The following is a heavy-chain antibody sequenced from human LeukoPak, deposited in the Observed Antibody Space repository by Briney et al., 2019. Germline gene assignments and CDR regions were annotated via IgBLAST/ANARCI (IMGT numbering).Heavy chain of an antibody. Sequence: SGPALVKPTQTLTLTCTFSGFSLSTSGMRVSWIRQPPGKALEWLARIDWDDDKFYSTSLKTRLTISKDTSKNQVVLAMTNMDPVDTATYYCARSVRGQNDYWGQGTLVTVSS. CDR2: IDWDDDK. CDR1: GFSLSTSGMR. J-gene: IGHJ4*02. CDR3: ARSVRGQNDY. V-gene: IGHV2-70*04. D-gene: IGHD3-10*01.